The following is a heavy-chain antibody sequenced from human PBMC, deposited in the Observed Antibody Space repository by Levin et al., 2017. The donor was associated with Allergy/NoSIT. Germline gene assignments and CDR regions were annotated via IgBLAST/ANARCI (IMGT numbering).Heavy chain of an antibody. D-gene: IGHD3-10*01. Sequence: LSLTCAASGFTFSNFAMSWVRQAPGEGLEWVSAISGRGGSTYSADSVMGRFTISRDNSKNMLYLQMNGLRAEDTAVYYCATDVTLDPGYFDHWGQGALVTVSS. CDR1: GFTFSNFA. V-gene: IGHV3-23*01. J-gene: IGHJ4*02. CDR2: ISGRGGST. CDR3: ATDVTLDPGYFDH.